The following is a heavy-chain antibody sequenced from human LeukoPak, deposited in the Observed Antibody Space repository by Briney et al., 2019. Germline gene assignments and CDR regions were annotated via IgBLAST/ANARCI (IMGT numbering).Heavy chain of an antibody. CDR1: GFTFSRYG. CDR2: ISYDGNSK. V-gene: IGHV3-30*18. J-gene: IGHJ5*02. CDR3: AKDYSKTSYYGSGTYYRPNWFDP. D-gene: IGHD3-10*01. Sequence: PGGSLRLSCAASGFTFSRYGMHWVRQAPGKGLEWVAVISYDGNSKYYADSVKGRFTISRDNSKNTLYLQMNSLRAEDTAVYYCAKDYSKTSYYGSGTYYRPNWFDPWGQGTLVTVSS.